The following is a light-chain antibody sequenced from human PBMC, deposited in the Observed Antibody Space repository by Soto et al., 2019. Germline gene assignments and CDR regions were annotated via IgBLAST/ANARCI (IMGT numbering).Light chain of an antibody. J-gene: IGLJ1*01. CDR3: AGWADSLNVLYV. CDR1: SSSIRANS. Sequence: QSVLTQPPSASGTPGQRVTISCSGISSSIRANSVNWYRQLPGTAPKLLIYNNDQRPSGVPDRFSGSKSGTSASLAISGLQSEDEGDYYCAGWADSLNVLYVFGTGTKVTVL. CDR2: NND. V-gene: IGLV1-44*01.